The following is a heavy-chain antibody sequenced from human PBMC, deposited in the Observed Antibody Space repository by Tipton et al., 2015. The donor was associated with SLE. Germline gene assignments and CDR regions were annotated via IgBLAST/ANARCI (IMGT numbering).Heavy chain of an antibody. V-gene: IGHV4-4*09. CDR2: IYTSGST. D-gene: IGHD1-7*01. CDR3: ARGVTGTVAEH. J-gene: IGHJ1*01. CDR1: GASISSYY. Sequence: TLSLTCTVSGASISSYYWNWIRQPPGKGLEWIGYIYTSGSTNNNPSLKSRVTISVDTSKNQFSLNLSSVTAADTAVYYCARGVTGTVAEHWGQGTLVTVSS.